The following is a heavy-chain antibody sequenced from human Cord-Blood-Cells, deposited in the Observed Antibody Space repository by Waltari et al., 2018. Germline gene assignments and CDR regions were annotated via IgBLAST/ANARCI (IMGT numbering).Heavy chain of an antibody. D-gene: IGHD1-7*01. CDR2: IYTSGST. CDR1: GGSISSYY. J-gene: IGHJ6*03. CDR3: AREVGHPPSITGTTYYYYYMDV. Sequence: QVQLQESGPGLVKPSETLSLTCTVSGGSISSYYWSWIRQHAGKGLEWIGRIYTSGSTTDNPSLRSRVTMSVDTSKNQFSLKLSSVTAADTAVYYCAREVGHPPSITGTTYYYYYMDVWGKGTTVTVSS. V-gene: IGHV4-4*07.